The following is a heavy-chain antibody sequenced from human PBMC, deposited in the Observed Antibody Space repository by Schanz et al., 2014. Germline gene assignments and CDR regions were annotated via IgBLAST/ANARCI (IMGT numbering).Heavy chain of an antibody. CDR3: ARGIGGSGANNYFDY. D-gene: IGHD2-15*01. CDR2: IDTGSGDT. J-gene: IGHJ4*02. V-gene: IGHV1-3*04. Sequence: QVHLVQSGAEVKRPGASVKVSCKASEYSFTSYSMHWVRQAPGQRLEWLGWIDTGSGDTKYSQNFQGRVTITRDSVATTAYMDWSSQRSEDAAMYACARGIGGSGANNYFDYWGQGTLXTVSS. CDR1: EYSFTSYS.